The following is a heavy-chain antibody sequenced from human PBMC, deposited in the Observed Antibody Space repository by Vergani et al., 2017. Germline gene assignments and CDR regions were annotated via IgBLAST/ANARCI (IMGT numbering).Heavy chain of an antibody. D-gene: IGHD5-18*01. V-gene: IGHV4-39*07. CDR1: GGSISSSSYY. J-gene: IGHJ6*03. CDR3: ARVKRGYSYGSNYYYYYMDV. CDR2: INHSGST. Sequence: QLQLQESGPGLVKPSETLSLTCTVSGGSISSSSYYWSWIRQPPGKGLEWIGEINHSGSTNYNPSLKSRVTISVDTSKNQFSLKLSSVTAADTAVYYCARVKRGYSYGSNYYYYYMDVWGKGTTVTVSS.